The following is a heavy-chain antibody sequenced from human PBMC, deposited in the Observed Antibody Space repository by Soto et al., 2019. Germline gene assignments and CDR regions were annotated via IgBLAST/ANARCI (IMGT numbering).Heavy chain of an antibody. V-gene: IGHV1-2*02. CDR1: GYTFTGYY. CDR3: ARAGAVAGPWSDP. D-gene: IGHD6-19*01. Sequence: ASVKVSCKASGYTFTGYYMHWVRQAPGQGLEWMGWINPNSGGTNYAQKFQGRVTMTRDTSISTAYMELSRLRSDDTAVYYCARAGAVAGPWSDPWGQGTLVTVSS. CDR2: INPNSGGT. J-gene: IGHJ5*02.